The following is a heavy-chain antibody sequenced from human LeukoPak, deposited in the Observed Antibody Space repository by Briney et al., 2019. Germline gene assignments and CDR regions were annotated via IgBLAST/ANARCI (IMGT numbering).Heavy chain of an antibody. CDR2: INPSGGST. CDR3: ARAMEQQLVGPDY. Sequence: ASVKVSCKASGYTFTSYYIHWVRQAPGQGLEWMGIINPSGGSTNYAQKFQGRVTMTRDTPTSTVYMELSSLRSEDTAVYYCARAMEQQLVGPDYWGQGTLVTVSS. CDR1: GYTFTSYY. J-gene: IGHJ4*02. D-gene: IGHD6-13*01. V-gene: IGHV1-46*01.